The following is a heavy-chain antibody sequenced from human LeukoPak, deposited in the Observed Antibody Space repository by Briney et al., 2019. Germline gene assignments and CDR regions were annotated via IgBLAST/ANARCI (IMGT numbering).Heavy chain of an antibody. V-gene: IGHV4-30-2*01. CDR1: GGSISDYY. Sequence: PSETLSLTCAVSGGSISDYYWSWIRQPPGRGLEWIGYIYHTGSTYYNPSLKSRVSISVDRSTNQFSLRLTSVTAADTAVYYCARGGVGPTTNWFDPRGRGTLVAVSS. J-gene: IGHJ5*02. CDR3: ARGGVGPTTNWFDP. D-gene: IGHD1-26*01. CDR2: IYHTGST.